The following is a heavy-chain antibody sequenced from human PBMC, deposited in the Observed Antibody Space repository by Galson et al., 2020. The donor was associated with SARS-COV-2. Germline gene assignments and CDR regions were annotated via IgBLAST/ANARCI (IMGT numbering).Heavy chain of an antibody. CDR3: ARDWGYCSGGSCYYYGMDV. J-gene: IGHJ6*02. CDR2: SRHKANSYTT. V-gene: IGHV3-72*01. CDR1: GFRLSDHY. Sequence: GESLKISCAASGFRLSDHYMDWVRQAPGKGLEWVGRSRHKANSYTTEYAASVKGRFTISRDDSKNSLYLQMNSLKTEDTALYYCARDWGYCSGGSCYYYGMDVWGQGTTVTVSS. D-gene: IGHD2-15*01.